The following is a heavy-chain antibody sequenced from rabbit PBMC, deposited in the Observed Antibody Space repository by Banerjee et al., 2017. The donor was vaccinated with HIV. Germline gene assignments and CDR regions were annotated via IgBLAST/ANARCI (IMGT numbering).Heavy chain of an antibody. D-gene: IGHD6-1*01. J-gene: IGHJ4*01. V-gene: IGHV1S40*01. CDR2: IHAGNSGST. Sequence: QSLEESGGDLVKPGASLTLTCTASAFSFSSSYCMCWVRQAPGKGLELIACIHAGNSGSTYYASWAKGRFTISETSSTTVDLKMTSLTAADTATYFCARDNYGYGGLLHLWGPGTLVT. CDR1: AFSFSSSYC. CDR3: ARDNYGYGGLLHL.